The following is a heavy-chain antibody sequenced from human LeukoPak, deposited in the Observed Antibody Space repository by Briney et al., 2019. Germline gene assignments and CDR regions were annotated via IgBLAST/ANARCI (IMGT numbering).Heavy chain of an antibody. V-gene: IGHV3-64D*09. CDR3: VKDERVRMSYYDSSGYYAY. Sequence: PGGSLRLSCSASGFTFSSYAMQWVRQAPVKGLEYVSAISTNGGSTYYADSVKGRLTISRDNSKNMLFLHMSSLRTEDTAVYYCVKDERVRMSYYDSSGYYAYWGLGTLVTVSS. D-gene: IGHD3-22*01. J-gene: IGHJ4*02. CDR1: GFTFSSYA. CDR2: ISTNGGST.